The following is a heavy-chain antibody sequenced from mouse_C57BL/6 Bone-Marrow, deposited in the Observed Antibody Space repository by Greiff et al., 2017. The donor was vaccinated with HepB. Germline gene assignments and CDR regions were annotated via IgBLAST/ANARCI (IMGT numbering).Heavy chain of an antibody. CDR3: ARQDTTVVATPYWYFDV. CDR1: GFTFSDYY. V-gene: IGHV5-12*01. CDR2: ISNGGGST. Sequence: EVKLQESGGGLVQPGGSLKLSCAASGFTFSDYYMYWVRQTPETRLEWVAYISNGGGSTYYPDTVKGRFTISRDNAKNTLYLQMSRLKSEDTAMYYCARQDTTVVATPYWYFDVWGTGTTVTVSS. J-gene: IGHJ1*03. D-gene: IGHD1-1*01.